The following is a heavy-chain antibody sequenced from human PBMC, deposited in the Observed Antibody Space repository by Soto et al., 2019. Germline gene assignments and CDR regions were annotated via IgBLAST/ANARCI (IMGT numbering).Heavy chain of an antibody. CDR2: INTNSGDT. CDR1: GYTFAGYY. Sequence: QVQLVQSGAEVKKPGASVKVSCKASGYTFAGYYMHWVRQAPGQGLEWVGWINTNSGDTQYAQKFQGRVTMTSDTSISTAYMELRSRRVDDTAVYYCARDHQELILYNWFDPWGQGTRVTVSS. V-gene: IGHV1-2*02. D-gene: IGHD1-7*01. J-gene: IGHJ5*02. CDR3: ARDHQELILYNWFDP.